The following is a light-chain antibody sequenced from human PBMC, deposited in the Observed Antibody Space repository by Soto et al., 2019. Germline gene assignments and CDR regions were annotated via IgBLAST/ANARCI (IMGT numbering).Light chain of an antibody. CDR1: QSVSSY. V-gene: IGKV3-11*01. CDR2: DAS. CDR3: QQRSNWPIT. J-gene: IGKJ5*01. Sequence: EIVLTQSPATLSLSPGERATLSCRASQSVSSYLAWYRQKLGQAPRLLIYDASNRATGIPARFSGSGSGTDFTLTVSSLEPEDFAVYYCQQRSNWPITFGQGTRLEIK.